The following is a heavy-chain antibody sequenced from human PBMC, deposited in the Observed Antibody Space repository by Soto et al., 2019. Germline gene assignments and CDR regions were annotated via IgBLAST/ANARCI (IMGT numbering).Heavy chain of an antibody. D-gene: IGHD3-22*01. CDR1: GLTVRTNY. V-gene: IGHV3-66*01. J-gene: IGHJ4*02. CDR3: ARVTTLAFXY. CDR2: IYSDGRT. Sequence: GSLRLSCSASGLTVRTNYMSWVRQAPWKGLEWVSIIYSDGRTYHADSVKGRFTISRDDSKNTLYLQMNSLRAEDTAVYYCARVTTLAFXYWGQGTLVTGSS.